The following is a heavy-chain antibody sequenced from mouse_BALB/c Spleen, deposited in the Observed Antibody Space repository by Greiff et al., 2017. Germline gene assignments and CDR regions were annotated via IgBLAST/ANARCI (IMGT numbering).Heavy chain of an antibody. Sequence: EVKLVESGGGLVKPGGSLKLSCAASGFTFSSYAMSWVRQSPEKRLEWVATISDGGSYTYYPDSVKGRFTISRDNAKNNLYLQMSSLKSEDTAMYYCARGAPLLRFYAMDYWGQGTSVTVSS. CDR3: ARGAPLLRFYAMDY. CDR1: GFTFSSYA. J-gene: IGHJ4*01. V-gene: IGHV5-6*03. CDR2: ISDGGSYT. D-gene: IGHD1-1*01.